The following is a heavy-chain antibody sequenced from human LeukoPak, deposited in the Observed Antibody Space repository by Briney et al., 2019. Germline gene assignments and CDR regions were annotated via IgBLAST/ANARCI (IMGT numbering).Heavy chain of an antibody. CDR1: GFTFCTYA. Sequence: GGSLRLSCTASGFTFCTYAMHWVRQAPGKGFEWVADISSDASITIYPDSMRGRFTISRDNSKNTLYLDMYNLRGEDTALYFCARDPIGGRPDYLDYWGQGTLVTVSS. CDR3: ARDPIGGRPDYLDY. D-gene: IGHD3-10*01. CDR2: ISSDASIT. J-gene: IGHJ4*02. V-gene: IGHV3-30*01.